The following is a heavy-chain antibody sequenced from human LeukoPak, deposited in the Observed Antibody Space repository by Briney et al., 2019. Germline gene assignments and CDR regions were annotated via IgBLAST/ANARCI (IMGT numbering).Heavy chain of an antibody. D-gene: IGHD5-18*01. CDR3: ATRRGYSYGYSLYYFDY. Sequence: SETLPLTCAVYGGSFSGYYWSWIRQPPGKGLEWIGEINHSGSTNYNPSLKSRVTISVDTSKNQFSLKLSSVTAADTAVYYCATRRGYSYGYSLYYFDYWGQGTLVTVSS. CDR2: INHSGST. CDR1: GGSFSGYY. J-gene: IGHJ4*02. V-gene: IGHV4-34*01.